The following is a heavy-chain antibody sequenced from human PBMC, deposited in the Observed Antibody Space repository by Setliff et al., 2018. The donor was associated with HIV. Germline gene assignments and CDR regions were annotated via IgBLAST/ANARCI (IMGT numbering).Heavy chain of an antibody. CDR3: ARTIPLAASDMDL. D-gene: IGHD6-19*01. J-gene: IGHJ6*03. CDR2: INPKNGGT. CDR1: GYSFTDYY. V-gene: IGHV1-2*06. Sequence: ASVKVSCKASGYSFTDYYIHWVRQAPGQGLEWMGRINPKNGGTNYVQRFRDRVTMTRDTSISTVYMELSSLRSDDTAVYYCARTIPLAASDMDLWGKGTTVTVSS.